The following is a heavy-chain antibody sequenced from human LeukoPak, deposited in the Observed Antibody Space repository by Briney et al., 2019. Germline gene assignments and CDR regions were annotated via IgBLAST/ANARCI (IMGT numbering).Heavy chain of an antibody. CDR3: TTVGFGEHLDY. V-gene: IGHV3-23*01. CDR2: INGSGGST. D-gene: IGHD3-10*01. J-gene: IGHJ4*02. Sequence: GGSLRLSCAASGFTFSTYAMSWVRQAPGKGLEWVSTINGSGGSTYYADSVKGRFTISRDNSKNTLYLQMNSLKTEDTAVYYCTTVGFGEHLDYWGQGTLVTVSS. CDR1: GFTFSTYA.